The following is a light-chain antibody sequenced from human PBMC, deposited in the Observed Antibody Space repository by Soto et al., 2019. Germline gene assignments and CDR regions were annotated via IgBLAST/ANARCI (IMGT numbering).Light chain of an antibody. CDR3: QQYYNIPWT. Sequence: DIVLTQFPDSLAVSPGERATINCKSSQSVLYRSNNKNYLAWYQQKPGQPPKLLIYWASTRESGVPDRFGGSGSGTDFTLTISSLQAEDVAIYYCQQYYNIPWTFGQGSKVEIK. J-gene: IGKJ1*01. CDR2: WAS. CDR1: QSVLYRSNNKNY. V-gene: IGKV4-1*01.